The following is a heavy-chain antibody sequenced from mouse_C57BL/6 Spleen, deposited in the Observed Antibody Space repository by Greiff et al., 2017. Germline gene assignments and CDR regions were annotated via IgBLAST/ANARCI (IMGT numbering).Heavy chain of an antibody. Sequence: VQRVESGAELVKPGASVKISCKASGYAFSSYWMNWVKQRPGKGLEWIGQIYPGDGDTNYNGKFKGKATLTADKSSSTAYMQLSSLTSEDSAVYFCARGGDYDYDSLDYWGQGTTLTVSS. D-gene: IGHD2-4*01. J-gene: IGHJ2*01. CDR3: ARGGDYDYDSLDY. CDR1: GYAFSSYW. V-gene: IGHV1-80*01. CDR2: IYPGDGDT.